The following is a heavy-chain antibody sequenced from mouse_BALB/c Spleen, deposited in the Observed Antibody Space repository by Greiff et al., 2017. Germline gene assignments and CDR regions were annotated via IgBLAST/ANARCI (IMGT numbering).Heavy chain of an antibody. CDR3: AREEGN. V-gene: IGHV1-54*01. CDR1: GYAFTNYL. Sequence: QVQLKESGAELVRPGTSVKVSCKASGYAFTNYLIEWVKQRPGQGLEWIGVINPGSGGTNYNEKFKGKATLTADKSSSTAYMQLSSLTSDDSAVYFCAREEGNWGQGTTLTVSS. CDR2: INPGSGGT. J-gene: IGHJ2*01.